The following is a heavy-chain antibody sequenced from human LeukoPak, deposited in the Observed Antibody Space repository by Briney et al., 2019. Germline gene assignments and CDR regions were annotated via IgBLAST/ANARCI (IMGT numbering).Heavy chain of an antibody. D-gene: IGHD3-22*01. CDR2: ISGSSSHS. V-gene: IGHV3-11*06. CDR3: ARVNPISSGLYAY. J-gene: IGHJ4*02. CDR1: GFTFSDYY. Sequence: KSGGSLRLSCAASGFTFSDYYMSWVRQAPGKGLEWVSYISGSSSHSNYADSVKGRFTISRDNAKNSLFLQMSSLRADDTAIYYCARVNPISSGLYAYWGQGTLVTVSS.